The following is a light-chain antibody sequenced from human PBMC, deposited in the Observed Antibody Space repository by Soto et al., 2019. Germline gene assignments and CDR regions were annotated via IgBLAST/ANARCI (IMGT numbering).Light chain of an antibody. CDR3: TSPTPGRLYV. J-gene: IGLJ1*01. V-gene: IGLV2-14*01. CDR1: ISDVGNYNC. Sequence: QYLLTQPSSLSHSPGQSITISGTGTISDVGNYNCVSWYQQYPGRVPKLLIYMVSNRASGVSNRFSGSKSGNTASLTISGLQAEDEADYFCTSPTPGRLYVFRTGTKVTVL. CDR2: MVS.